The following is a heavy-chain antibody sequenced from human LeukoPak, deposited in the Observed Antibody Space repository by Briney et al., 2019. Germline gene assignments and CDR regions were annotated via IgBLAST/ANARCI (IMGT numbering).Heavy chain of an antibody. J-gene: IGHJ2*01. CDR1: GGTFSSYA. V-gene: IGHV1-69*05. CDR2: IIPIFGTA. D-gene: IGHD6-13*01. CDR3: ARDANLSEAAGIVLRYFDL. Sequence: SVKVSCKASGGTFSSYAISWVRQAPGQGLEWMGGIIPIFGTANYAQKFQGRVTITTDESTSTAYMELSSLRSEDTAVYYCARDANLSEAAGIVLRYFDLWGRGTLVTVSS.